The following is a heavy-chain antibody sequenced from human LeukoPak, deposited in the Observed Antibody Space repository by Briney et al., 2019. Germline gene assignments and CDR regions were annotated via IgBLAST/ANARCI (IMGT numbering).Heavy chain of an antibody. J-gene: IGHJ4*02. V-gene: IGHV3-49*04. CDR2: ITSKTYGGAI. CDR1: GFTSGDLA. Sequence: GGSLRLSCTASGFTSGDLAMSWVRQAPGQGLEWVGFITSKTYGGAIDYAASVKGRFTISRYDSKIIAYLQMESLNTEDTALYYCVRGYTYHIFWGQGTLVTVSS. D-gene: IGHD3-16*02. CDR3: VRGYTYHIF.